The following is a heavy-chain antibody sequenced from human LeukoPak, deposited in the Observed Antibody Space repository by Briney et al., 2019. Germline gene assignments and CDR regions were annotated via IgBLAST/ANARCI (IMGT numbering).Heavy chain of an antibody. V-gene: IGHV4-30-2*01. Sequence: SETLSLTCAVSGGSISSGGYSWSWIRQPPGKGLEWIGYIYHSGSTYYNPSLKSRVTISVDRSKNQFSLKLSSVTAADTAVYYCARAYYDSSGYYLSGVYYFDYWGQGTLVTVSS. CDR1: GGSISSGGYS. J-gene: IGHJ4*02. CDR2: IYHSGST. CDR3: ARAYYDSSGYYLSGVYYFDY. D-gene: IGHD3-22*01.